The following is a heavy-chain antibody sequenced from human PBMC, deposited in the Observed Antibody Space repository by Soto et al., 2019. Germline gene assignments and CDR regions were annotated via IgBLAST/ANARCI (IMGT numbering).Heavy chain of an antibody. CDR1: GYTFTNHG. V-gene: IGHV1-18*01. J-gene: IGHJ4*02. Sequence: QVQLVQSGAEVKKPGASVKVSCKASGYTFTNHGISWVRQAPEQGLEWLGWISGHNGNTKYAQRLQGRVTMTTDTSTSTAYMELRSLKSDDTAVYYCARDLYPLAYYFDYWSQGTLVTVSS. CDR3: ARDLYPLAYYFDY. CDR2: ISGHNGNT.